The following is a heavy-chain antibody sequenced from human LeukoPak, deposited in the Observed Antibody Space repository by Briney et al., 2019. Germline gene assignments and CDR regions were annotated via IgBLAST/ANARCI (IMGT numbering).Heavy chain of an antibody. V-gene: IGHV5-51*01. J-gene: IGHJ5*02. CDR2: IYPGDSDT. D-gene: IGHD3-3*01. CDR3: ARSSNYDFWSGYHPNWFDP. Sequence: GESLQISCKGSGYSFTSYWIGWVRQMPGKGLEWMGIIYPGDSDTRYRPSFQGQVTISADKSISTAYLQWSSLKASDTAMYYCARSSNYDFWSGYHPNWFDPWGQGTLVTVSS. CDR1: GYSFTSYW.